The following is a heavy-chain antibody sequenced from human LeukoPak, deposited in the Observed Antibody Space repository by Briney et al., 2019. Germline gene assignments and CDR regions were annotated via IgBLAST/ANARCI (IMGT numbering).Heavy chain of an antibody. CDR2: IFSGRNT. Sequence: GGSLRLSCAASGFTVSSNYMSWVRQAPGEGLDWVSVIFSGRNTYYADSVKGRFTISTDNSKTTLDLQMNSLRAEDTAVYYCARTVPGYCSGGSCLGYWGQGTLVTVSS. V-gene: IGHV3-66*01. CDR1: GFTVSSNY. D-gene: IGHD2-15*01. CDR3: ARTVPGYCSGGSCLGY. J-gene: IGHJ4*02.